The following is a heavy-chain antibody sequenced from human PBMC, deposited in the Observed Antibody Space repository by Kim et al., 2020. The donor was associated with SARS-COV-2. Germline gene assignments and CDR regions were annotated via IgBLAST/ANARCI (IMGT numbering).Heavy chain of an antibody. CDR1: GGSLSGYY. V-gene: IGHV4-59*08. Sequence: SETLSLTCTVSGGSLSGYYWSWIRQPPGKGLEWIGYLYYSGSTNYNPSLKSRVIILVDTSKNQFSLKLSSVTAADTAVYYCARHLAYYYDSSGFDYWGQG. D-gene: IGHD3-22*01. CDR3: ARHLAYYYDSSGFDY. J-gene: IGHJ4*02. CDR2: LYYSGST.